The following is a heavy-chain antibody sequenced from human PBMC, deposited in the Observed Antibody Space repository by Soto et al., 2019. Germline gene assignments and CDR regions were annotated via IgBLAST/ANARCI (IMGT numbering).Heavy chain of an antibody. J-gene: IGHJ5*02. V-gene: IGHV4-39*01. CDR1: GGSISSSSYY. D-gene: IGHD1-1*01. Sequence: SETLSLTCTVSGGSISSSSYYWGWIRQPPGKGLEWIGSMYYSGSTYYNPSLKSRVTIXXXXSXNXFXLXXXSVTXADTAVYYCATGTGATPWDWFDPWGQGTLVT. CDR2: MYYSGST. CDR3: ATGTGATPWDWFDP.